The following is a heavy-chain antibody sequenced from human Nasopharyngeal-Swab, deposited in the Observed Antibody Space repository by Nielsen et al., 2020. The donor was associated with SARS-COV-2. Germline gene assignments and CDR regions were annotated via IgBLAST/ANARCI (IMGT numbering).Heavy chain of an antibody. V-gene: IGHV4-59*01. CDR3: ARATWSGYSLGWFDP. CDR2: IYYSGST. D-gene: IGHD3-3*01. Sequence: WIRQPAGKGLEWIGYIYYSGSTNYNPSPKSRVTISVDTSKNQFSLKLSSVTAADTAVYYCARATWSGYSLGWFDPWGQGTLVTVSS. J-gene: IGHJ5*02.